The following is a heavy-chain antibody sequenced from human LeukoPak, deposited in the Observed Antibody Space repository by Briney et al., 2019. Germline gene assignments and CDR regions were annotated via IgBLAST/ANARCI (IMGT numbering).Heavy chain of an antibody. V-gene: IGHV3-30*04. CDR3: ARPGGYAFDI. CDR1: GFNFRTYA. J-gene: IGHJ3*02. Sequence: GTSLRLSCAASGFNFRTYAFHWVRRAPGKGPEWMAFITYDGSNTYYADSVKGRFTLSRDNSKDTLYLQMNSLRAADTAVYYCARPGGYAFDIWSQGTMVTVSS. CDR2: ITYDGSNT. D-gene: IGHD3-10*01.